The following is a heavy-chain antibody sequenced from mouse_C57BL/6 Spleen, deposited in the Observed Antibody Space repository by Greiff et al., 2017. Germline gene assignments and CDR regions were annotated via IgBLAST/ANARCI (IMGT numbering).Heavy chain of an antibody. CDR2: IDPSDSYT. Sequence: QVQLQQPGAELVLPGASVKLSCKASGYTFTSYWMHWVKQRPGQGLEWIGEIDPSDSYTNYNQKFQGKSTLTVDKSSSTAYMQLSSLTSEDSAVYYCARSPYYGSSYGRENYYAMDYWGQGTSVTVSS. CDR3: ARSPYYGSSYGRENYYAMDY. D-gene: IGHD1-1*01. CDR1: GYTFTSYW. V-gene: IGHV1-69*01. J-gene: IGHJ4*01.